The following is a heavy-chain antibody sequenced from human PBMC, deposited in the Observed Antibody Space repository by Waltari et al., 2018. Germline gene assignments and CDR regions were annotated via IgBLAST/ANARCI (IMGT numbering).Heavy chain of an antibody. J-gene: IGHJ6*03. Sequence: QVQLVESGGGVVQPGRSLRLSCAASGFTFSSYGMHWVRQAPGKGLEWVAGVWYDGSNKYYADSVKGRFTISRDNSKNTLYLQMNSLRAEDTAMYYCAKSGGNDDFWSGYHPLDYYYYYMDVWGKGTTVTVSS. CDR3: AKSGGNDDFWSGYHPLDYYYYYMDV. D-gene: IGHD3-3*01. CDR1: GFTFSSYG. CDR2: VWYDGSNK. V-gene: IGHV3-30*18.